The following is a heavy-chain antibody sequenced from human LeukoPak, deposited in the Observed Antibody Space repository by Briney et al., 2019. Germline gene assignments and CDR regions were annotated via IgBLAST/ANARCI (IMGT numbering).Heavy chain of an antibody. V-gene: IGHV1-18*01. CDR1: GYTFTSYG. CDR2: ISAYNGNT. J-gene: IGHJ3*02. Sequence: GASVKVSCKASGYTFTSYGISWLRQAPGQGLEWMGWISAYNGNTNYAQKLQGRVTMTTDTSTSTAYMELRSLRSDDTAVYYCARDGPTMIAVVPDAFDIWGQGTMVTVS. D-gene: IGHD3-22*01. CDR3: ARDGPTMIAVVPDAFDI.